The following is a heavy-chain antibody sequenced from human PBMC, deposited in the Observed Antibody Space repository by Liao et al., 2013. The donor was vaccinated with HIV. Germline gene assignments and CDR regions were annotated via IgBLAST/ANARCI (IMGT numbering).Heavy chain of an antibody. Sequence: QVQMRESGPRLLRPSQTLSLTCSVSGGSIAIYSWNWIRQSAGKGLEWIGRVSSSGGTHYNPSLESRVTLSVDTTQNRFSLNLNSVTAADTAVYYCASSPFGETYAFDIWGQGTMVTVSS. D-gene: IGHD3-10*01. V-gene: IGHV4-4*07. J-gene: IGHJ3*02. CDR1: GGSIAIYS. CDR3: ASSPFGETYAFDI. CDR2: VSSSGGT.